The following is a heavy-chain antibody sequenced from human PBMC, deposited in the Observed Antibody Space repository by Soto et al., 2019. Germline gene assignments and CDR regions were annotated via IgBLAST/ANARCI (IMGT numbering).Heavy chain of an antibody. CDR1: GFTFSSYG. CDR3: AKVRRPNYTNGMDV. V-gene: IGHV3-30*18. J-gene: IGHJ6*02. Sequence: QVQLVESGGGVVQPGRSLRLSCAASGFTFSSYGMHWVRQAPGKGLEWVAVISYVGSNKYYADSVMGRFTIARDNSKSTLYLQMNTLRAEDTAVYYCAKVRRPNYTNGMDVWGQGTTVTVSS. CDR2: ISYVGSNK. D-gene: IGHD1-7*01.